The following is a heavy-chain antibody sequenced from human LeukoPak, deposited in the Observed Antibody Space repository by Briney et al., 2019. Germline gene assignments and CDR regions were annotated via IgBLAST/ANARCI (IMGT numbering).Heavy chain of an antibody. CDR2: ISAFSGKT. V-gene: IGHV1-18*01. Sequence: ASVKVSCKTSGYTFTTYGISWVRQAPGQGLEYMGWISAFSGKTNYAQKFQGRVALTMDTSTSTVEMELRSLKFDDTAVYFCARLSYDGEGYWGQGTLVTGSS. CDR3: ARLSYDGEGY. J-gene: IGHJ4*02. CDR1: GYTFTTYG. D-gene: IGHD3-10*01.